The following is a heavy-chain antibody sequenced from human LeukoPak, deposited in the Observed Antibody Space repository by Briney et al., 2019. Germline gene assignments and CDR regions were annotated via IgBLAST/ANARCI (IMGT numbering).Heavy chain of an antibody. CDR1: GGSISSYY. V-gene: IGHV4-59*01. J-gene: IGHJ4*02. D-gene: IGHD4-17*01. Sequence: SETLSLTCTVSGGSISSYYCSWIRQPPGKGLEWLGYIDHSGSANYNPSLKSRLTISIDTSKNQFSLKVSSVTAADTAVYYCARADGDYFDFWGQGTLVTVSS. CDR3: ARADGDYFDF. CDR2: IDHSGSA.